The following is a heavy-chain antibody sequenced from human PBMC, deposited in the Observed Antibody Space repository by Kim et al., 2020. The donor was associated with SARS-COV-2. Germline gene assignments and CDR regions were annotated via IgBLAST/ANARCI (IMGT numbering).Heavy chain of an antibody. CDR1: GYTFTGYY. D-gene: IGHD3-3*01. Sequence: ASVKVSCKASGYTFTGYYMHWVRQAPGQGLEWMGRINPNRGGTNYAQKFQGRVTMTRDTSISTAYMELSRLRADDTAGYYCARVTFWSGYYPFDYWGQGT. J-gene: IGHJ4*02. CDR3: ARVTFWSGYYPFDY. V-gene: IGHV1-2*06. CDR2: INPNRGGT.